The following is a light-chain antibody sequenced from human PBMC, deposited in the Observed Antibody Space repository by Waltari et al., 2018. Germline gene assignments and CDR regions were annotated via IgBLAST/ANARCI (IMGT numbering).Light chain of an antibody. CDR3: ASRDDSLNVWV. CDR1: TSNIGNNP. Sequence: QSVLTQPPSASGTPGQRVTISCSGSTSNIGNNPVNWYQQLPGTAPKVLIYNDKVRPWGVPDRFSGSKSGPSASLAISGLQSDDEADYYCASRDDSLNVWVFGGGTKVTVL. CDR2: NDK. J-gene: IGLJ3*02. V-gene: IGLV1-44*01.